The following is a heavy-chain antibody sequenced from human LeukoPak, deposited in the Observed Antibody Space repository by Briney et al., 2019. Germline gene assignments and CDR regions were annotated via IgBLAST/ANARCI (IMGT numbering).Heavy chain of an antibody. V-gene: IGHV3-7*01. CDR2: MNEYGSEI. J-gene: IGHJ4*02. Sequence: PGGSLRPSCAVSGFTFSGFSMSWVRQAPGKGLEWVAKMNEYGSEIFYVDSVKGRFTISRDNAKNSLYLQMNRLRAEDTAVYYCARPRGCGSSRCNNFDYWGQGTLVTVSS. CDR3: ARPRGCGSSRCNNFDY. D-gene: IGHD2-2*01. CDR1: GFTFSGFS.